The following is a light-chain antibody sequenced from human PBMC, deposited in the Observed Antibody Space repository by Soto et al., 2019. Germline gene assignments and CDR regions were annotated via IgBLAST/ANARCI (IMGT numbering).Light chain of an antibody. CDR1: SSDVGGYNY. CDR3: CSYAGSYTWV. CDR2: DVS. Sequence: QSVLTQPRSVSGSPGQSVTISCTGTSSDVGGYNYVSWYQHHPGKAPKLMIYDVSKWPSGVPDRFSGSKSGNTASLTISGLQAEDEADYCCCSYAGSYTWVFGGGTQLTVL. V-gene: IGLV2-11*01. J-gene: IGLJ3*02.